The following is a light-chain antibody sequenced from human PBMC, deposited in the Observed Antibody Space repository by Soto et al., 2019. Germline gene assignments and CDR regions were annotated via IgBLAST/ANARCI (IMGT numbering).Light chain of an antibody. CDR3: CSYAGSSWV. Sequence: QSVLAQPHSVSGSPGQSVTISCIGTSSDVGDYNYVSWYQQHPGKAPTLMVYDVIKRPSGVPGRFSGSKSGNTASLTISGLQAEDEADYYCCSYAGSSWVFGGGTKVTVL. V-gene: IGLV2-11*01. J-gene: IGLJ3*02. CDR2: DVI. CDR1: SSDVGDYNY.